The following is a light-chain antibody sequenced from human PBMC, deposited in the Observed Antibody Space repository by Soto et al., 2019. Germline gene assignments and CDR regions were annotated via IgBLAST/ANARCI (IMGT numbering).Light chain of an antibody. Sequence: EIVLTQSPGTLSLSPGERATLSCRASQSVSSSYLAWYQQRPGQAPRLLIYGASNRATGIPDRFSGSGSGTDFTLTISSLVPDDFAADYCHQYGSSPSWTFGQGTKVEIK. CDR1: QSVSSSY. CDR3: HQYGSSPSWT. CDR2: GAS. J-gene: IGKJ1*01. V-gene: IGKV3-20*01.